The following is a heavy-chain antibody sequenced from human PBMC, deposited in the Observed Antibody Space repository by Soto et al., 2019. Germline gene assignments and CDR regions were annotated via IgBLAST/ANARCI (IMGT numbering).Heavy chain of an antibody. Sequence: SETLSLTCTVSGGSISSSSYYWGWIRQPPGKGLEWIGSIYYSGSTYYNPSLKSRVTISVDTSKNQFSLKLSSVTAADTAVYYFAKYYYDSSGFMIWSAFDIWGQGTMVTVSS. D-gene: IGHD3-22*01. J-gene: IGHJ3*02. V-gene: IGHV4-39*01. CDR3: AKYYYDSSGFMIWSAFDI. CDR1: GGSISSSSYY. CDR2: IYYSGST.